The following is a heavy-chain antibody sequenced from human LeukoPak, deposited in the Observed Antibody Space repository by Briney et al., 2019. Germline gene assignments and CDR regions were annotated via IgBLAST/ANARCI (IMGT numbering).Heavy chain of an antibody. J-gene: IGHJ4*02. CDR2: IYSGGST. D-gene: IGHD6-13*01. CDR1: GLTVSSNY. CDR3: ARDLMGIAYRGAFYY. V-gene: IGHV3-53*01. Sequence: GGSLRLSCAASGLTVSSNYMSWVRQAPGKGLEWVSVIYSGGSTYYADSVKGRFTISRDNAKNSLYLQMNSLRAEDTAVYYCARDLMGIAYRGAFYYWGQGTLVTVSS.